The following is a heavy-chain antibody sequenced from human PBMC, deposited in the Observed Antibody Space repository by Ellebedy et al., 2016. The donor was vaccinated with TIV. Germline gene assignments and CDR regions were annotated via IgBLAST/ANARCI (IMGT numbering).Heavy chain of an antibody. V-gene: IGHV1-8*03. CDR2: MNPNSFNT. CDR3: ARVRDNSWYY. CDR1: GYTFTSYD. D-gene: IGHD6-13*01. Sequence: ASVKVSCKASGYTFTSYDINWVRQATGQGLEWMGLMNPNSFNTVYSHKFQGRVTITRNTSISTAYMELSSLRSEDTAVYYCARVRDNSWYYWGQGTLVTFSS. J-gene: IGHJ4*02.